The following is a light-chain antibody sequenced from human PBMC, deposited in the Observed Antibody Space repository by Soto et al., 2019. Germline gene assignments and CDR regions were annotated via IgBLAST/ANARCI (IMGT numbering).Light chain of an antibody. CDR2: GAS. J-gene: IGKJ5*01. CDR3: QQRSNWPPKIT. Sequence: ENLLTQSPGTLSLSPGAGATLSCRASRGVSANYLAWYQQNPGQAPTLLIXGASIRAAGIPDRFSGSGSGTDFTLTISSLEPEEFAGYYCQQRSNWPPKITFGQGTRLEI. CDR1: RGVSANY. V-gene: IGKV3D-20*02.